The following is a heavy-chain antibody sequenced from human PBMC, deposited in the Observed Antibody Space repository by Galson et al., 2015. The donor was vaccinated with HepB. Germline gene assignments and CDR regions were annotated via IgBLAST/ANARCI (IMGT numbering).Heavy chain of an antibody. CDR2: ISSSSSTI. J-gene: IGHJ4*02. Sequence: SLRLSCAASGFTFSSYPMDWVRQAPGKGLEWVPYISSSSSTIYYADSVKGRFTISRDNAKNSLYLQMNGLRAEDTAVYYCARGGPGHTLDYWGQGTLVTVSS. D-gene: IGHD2/OR15-2a*01. CDR3: ARGGPGHTLDY. CDR1: GFTFSSYP. V-gene: IGHV3-48*04.